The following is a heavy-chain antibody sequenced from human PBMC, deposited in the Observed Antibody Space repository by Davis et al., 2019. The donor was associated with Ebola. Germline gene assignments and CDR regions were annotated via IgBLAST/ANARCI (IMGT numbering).Heavy chain of an antibody. D-gene: IGHD3-10*01. CDR3: ARDRSGYYGSAYYFDH. V-gene: IGHV3-7*01. CDR1: GFSFRSYA. Sequence: GESLKISCAASGFSFRSYAMTWVRQAPGKGLEWVANIKQDGSAENYVDSVKGRFSISRDNTKNSLYLQMDSLRVEDTAVYYCARDRSGYYGSAYYFDHWGQGTQVTVSS. CDR2: IKQDGSAE. J-gene: IGHJ4*02.